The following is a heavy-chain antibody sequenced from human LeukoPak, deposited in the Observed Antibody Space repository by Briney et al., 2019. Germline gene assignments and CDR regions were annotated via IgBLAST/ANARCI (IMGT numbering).Heavy chain of an antibody. CDR1: GYTFTSYG. CDR3: ARDLAGSSWPYYYYYYGMDV. D-gene: IGHD6-13*01. J-gene: IGHJ6*02. CDR2: VSAYNCNT. Sequence: GASVTVSCKASGYTFTSYGLRWVRQPPGQGLAWVGWVSAYNCNTQYAQKLQGRVTMTTDTSTSTAYMELRSLRSDGTAVYYCARDLAGSSWPYYYYYYGMDVWGQGTTVTVSS. V-gene: IGHV1-18*01.